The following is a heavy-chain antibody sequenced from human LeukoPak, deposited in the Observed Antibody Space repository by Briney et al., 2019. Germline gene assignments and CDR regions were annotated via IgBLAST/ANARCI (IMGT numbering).Heavy chain of an antibody. V-gene: IGHV4-39*01. CDR2: IYYSGTT. Sequence: SETLSLTCTVSGGSISSRSYYWGWIRQSPGKGLEWIGTIYYSGTTYYNPSLKSRVTISVDTSKNHFSLKLSSVTAADTAVYYCARRNDPYGMDVWGQGTTVTVSS. J-gene: IGHJ6*02. CDR1: GGSISSRSYY. D-gene: IGHD1-1*01. CDR3: ARRNDPYGMDV.